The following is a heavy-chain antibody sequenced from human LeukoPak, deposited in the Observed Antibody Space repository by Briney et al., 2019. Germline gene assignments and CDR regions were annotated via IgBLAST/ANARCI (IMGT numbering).Heavy chain of an antibody. Sequence: AAVKVSCKASGYAFTSYDINWVRQATGQELEWMGWMNPNSGNTGYAQKFQGRVTMTRNTSISTAYMELSSLRSEDTAVYYCVRVFGGGSGYYYRYWGQGTLVTVSS. CDR2: MNPNSGNT. D-gene: IGHD3-22*01. J-gene: IGHJ4*02. V-gene: IGHV1-8*01. CDR1: GYAFTSYD. CDR3: VRVFGGGSGYYYRY.